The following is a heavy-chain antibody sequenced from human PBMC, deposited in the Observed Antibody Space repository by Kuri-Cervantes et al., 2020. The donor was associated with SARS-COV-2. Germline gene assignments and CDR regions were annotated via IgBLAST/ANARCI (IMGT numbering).Heavy chain of an antibody. V-gene: IGHV4-38-2*01. CDR2: IYYSGST. J-gene: IGHJ3*02. CDR1: GYSICSGYY. D-gene: IGHD5-24*01. CDR3: ARGRWDGYKVEPSGAFDI. Sequence: SETLSLTCAVSGYSICSGYYWGWIRQPPGKGLEWIGSIYYSGSTNYNPSLKSRVTISVDTSKNQFSLKLSSVTAADTAVYYCARGRWDGYKVEPSGAFDIWGQGTMVTVSS.